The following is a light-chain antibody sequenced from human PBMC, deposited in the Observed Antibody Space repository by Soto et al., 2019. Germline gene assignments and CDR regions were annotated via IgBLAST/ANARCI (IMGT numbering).Light chain of an antibody. Sequence: DIQMTQSPSTLSASVGDRVTITCRASQSISSWLAWYQQKPGKAPNLLIYKASTLQSGVPSRFTGSGSGTEFTLPISSLQPADVATYYCQQYDSYSLTFGGGTNVEIK. CDR3: QQYDSYSLT. CDR1: QSISSW. CDR2: KAS. V-gene: IGKV1-5*03. J-gene: IGKJ4*01.